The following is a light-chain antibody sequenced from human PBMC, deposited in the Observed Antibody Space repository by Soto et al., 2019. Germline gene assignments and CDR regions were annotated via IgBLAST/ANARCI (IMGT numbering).Light chain of an antibody. CDR2: GAS. Sequence: VLTQSPATLALSPCERATLSCTASQSVSSNLAWYQQKPGQAPRLLIYGASTRATGIPARFSGSGSGTEFTLTISSLQSEDFAVYYCQQYNNWPSITFGQGTRLEIK. V-gene: IGKV3D-15*01. CDR1: QSVSSN. CDR3: QQYNNWPSIT. J-gene: IGKJ5*01.